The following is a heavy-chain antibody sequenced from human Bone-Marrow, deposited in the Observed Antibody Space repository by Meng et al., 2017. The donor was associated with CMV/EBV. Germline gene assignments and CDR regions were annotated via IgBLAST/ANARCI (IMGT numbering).Heavy chain of an antibody. CDR3: ARANDFWSGYNYYYYGMDV. CDR2: IKQDGSEK. D-gene: IGHD3-3*01. V-gene: IGHV3-7*01. J-gene: IGHJ6*02. Sequence: GGSLRLSCVASGFSFSYYWMSWVRQAPGKGLEWVANIKQDGSEKYYVDSVKGRFTISRDNAKNSLYLQMNSLRAEDTAVYYCARANDFWSGYNYYYYGMDVWGQGTTVTVSS. CDR1: GFSFSYYW.